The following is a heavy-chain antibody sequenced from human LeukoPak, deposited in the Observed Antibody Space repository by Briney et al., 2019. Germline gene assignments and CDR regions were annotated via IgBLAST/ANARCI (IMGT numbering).Heavy chain of an antibody. J-gene: IGHJ4*02. Sequence: SETLSLTCAVSGGSVSSDTYYWHWIRRSPGKGLEWVGFVYYSGRTKYNPSLKSRVTMSIDTSKNQVSLRLRSVTAADTAVYYCARGSSGYHYFDYWGQGTLVTVSS. V-gene: IGHV4-61*01. CDR2: VYYSGRT. CDR3: ARGSSGYHYFDY. CDR1: GGSVSSDTYY. D-gene: IGHD3-22*01.